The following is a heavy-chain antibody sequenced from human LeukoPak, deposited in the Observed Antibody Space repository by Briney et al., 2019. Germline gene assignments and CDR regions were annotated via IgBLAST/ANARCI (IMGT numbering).Heavy chain of an antibody. Sequence: SETLSLTCTVSGGSISSHYWSWIRQPPGKGLEWIGYIYYSGSTNYNPSLKSRVTISVDTSKNQFSLELSSVTAADTAVYYCARAPPVYDFWSGYHKPTTHFDYWGQGTLVTVSS. V-gene: IGHV4-59*11. D-gene: IGHD3-3*01. CDR1: GGSISSHY. CDR3: ARAPPVYDFWSGYHKPTTHFDY. CDR2: IYYSGST. J-gene: IGHJ4*02.